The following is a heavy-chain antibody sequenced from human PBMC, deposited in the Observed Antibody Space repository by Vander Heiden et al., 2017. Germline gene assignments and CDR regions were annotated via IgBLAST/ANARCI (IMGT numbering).Heavy chain of an antibody. J-gene: IGHJ5*02. V-gene: IGHV4-39*01. CDR1: GGSISSSSYY. Sequence: QLQLQESGPGLVKPSETLSLTCTVSGGSISSSSYYWGWIRQPPGKGLEWIGSIYYSGSTYYNPSLKSRVTISVDTSKNQFSLKLSSVTAADTAVYYCARQVDIVVVPAASGFDPWGQGTLVTVSS. CDR2: IYYSGST. CDR3: ARQVDIVVVPAASGFDP. D-gene: IGHD2-2*03.